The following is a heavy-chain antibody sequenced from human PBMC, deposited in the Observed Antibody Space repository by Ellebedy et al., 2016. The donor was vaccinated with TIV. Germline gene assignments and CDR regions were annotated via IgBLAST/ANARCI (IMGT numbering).Heavy chain of an antibody. CDR2: LDPSDSYT. J-gene: IGHJ5*02. Sequence: GESLKISCKGSGYSFTSYWIRSVRLLPGKGLEWLGRLDPSDSYTTYSPSFQVHVTISVDKSISTAYLQWSSLKASDTAIYYCARHLLITLASSESPWLDPWGQGTLVTVSS. CDR3: ARHLLITLASSESPWLDP. V-gene: IGHV5-10-1*01. D-gene: IGHD3-10*01. CDR1: GYSFTSYW.